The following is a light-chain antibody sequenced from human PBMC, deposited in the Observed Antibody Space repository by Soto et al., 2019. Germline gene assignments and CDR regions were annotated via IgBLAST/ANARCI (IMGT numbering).Light chain of an antibody. CDR1: QSVSSY. V-gene: IGKV3-11*01. CDR3: QQRSNVPPAT. Sequence: EIVLTQSPATLSLSPGERATLSCRASQSVSSYLAWYQQKPGQAPRLLIYDASNRATGIPARFSGSGSGTDFTLTISSLEPEDFAVYYWQQRSNVPPATFGPGTKVDIK. J-gene: IGKJ3*01. CDR2: DAS.